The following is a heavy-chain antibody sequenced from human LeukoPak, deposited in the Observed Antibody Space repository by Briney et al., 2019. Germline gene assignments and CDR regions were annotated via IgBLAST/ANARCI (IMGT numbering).Heavy chain of an antibody. V-gene: IGHV5-51*01. CDR2: IYPGDSNT. D-gene: IGHD4-17*01. Sequence: GESLKISCKGSGYSFTSYWIGWVRQMPGKGLQWMGSIYPGDSNTRYSPSFQGQVTISADKSISTAYLQWSSLKASDTAMYYCARHADYGDIEYFQHWGQGTLVTVSS. CDR1: GYSFTSYW. J-gene: IGHJ1*01. CDR3: ARHADYGDIEYFQH.